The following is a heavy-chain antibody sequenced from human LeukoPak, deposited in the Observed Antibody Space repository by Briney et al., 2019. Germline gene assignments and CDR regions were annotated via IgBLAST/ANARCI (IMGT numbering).Heavy chain of an antibody. CDR3: AKPLAVVRGVIIKGCDY. J-gene: IGHJ4*02. D-gene: IGHD3-10*01. CDR2: ISSGSSTI. Sequence: GGSLRLSCAASGFTFSSYSMNWVRQAPGKGLAWVSNISSGSSTIYYADSVKGRFTISRDNAKNSLYLQMNSLRAEDTAVYYCAKPLAVVRGVIIKGCDYWGQGTLVTVSS. CDR1: GFTFSSYS. V-gene: IGHV3-48*01.